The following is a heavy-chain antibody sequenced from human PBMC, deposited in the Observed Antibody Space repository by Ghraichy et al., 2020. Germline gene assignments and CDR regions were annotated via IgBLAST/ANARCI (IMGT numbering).Heavy chain of an antibody. Sequence: SGPTLVKPTQTLTLTCTFSGFSLSTSGVGVGWIRQPRGEALEWVELIYWDNDKFYNPSMKSRLTSTKDNSKNQVVLTMTNVDPVDTATYYCAHRRHLGGSWNWRRFDYWSQGTLVTVSS. V-gene: IGHV2-5*02. CDR1: GFSLSTSGVG. CDR3: AHRRHLGGSWNWRRFDY. CDR2: IYWDNDK. J-gene: IGHJ4*02. D-gene: IGHD1-7*01.